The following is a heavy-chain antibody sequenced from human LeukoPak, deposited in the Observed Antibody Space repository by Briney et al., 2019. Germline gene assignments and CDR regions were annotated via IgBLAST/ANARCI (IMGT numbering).Heavy chain of an antibody. CDR3: AKIAKASGTYGQGFDY. CDR1: GYTFTTYG. D-gene: IGHD1-26*01. Sequence: PGGSLRLSCVGSGYTFTTYGMSWVRQAPGKGLEWVSGLDNNGDNTYYADSVKGRFTISRDNSKNTLYLQMNSLRVEDTAVYYCAKIAKASGTYGQGFDYWGQGTLVTVSS. J-gene: IGHJ4*02. CDR2: LDNNGDNT. V-gene: IGHV3-23*01.